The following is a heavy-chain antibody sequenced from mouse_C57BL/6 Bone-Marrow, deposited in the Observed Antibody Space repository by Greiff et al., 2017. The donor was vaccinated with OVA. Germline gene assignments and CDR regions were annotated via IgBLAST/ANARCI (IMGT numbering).Heavy chain of an antibody. CDR1: GFTFSSYA. CDR2: ISDGGSYT. CDR3: ARELTGRNY. J-gene: IGHJ2*01. V-gene: IGHV5-4*01. D-gene: IGHD4-1*01. Sequence: EVMLVESGGGLVKPGGSLKLSCAASGFTFSSYAMSWVRQTPEKRLEWVATISDGGSYTYYPDNVKGRFTISRDNAKNNLYLQMSHLKSEDTAMYYCARELTGRNYWGQGTTRTVSS.